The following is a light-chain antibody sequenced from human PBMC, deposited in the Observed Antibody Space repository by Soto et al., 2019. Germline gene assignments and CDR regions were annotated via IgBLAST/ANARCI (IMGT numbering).Light chain of an antibody. Sequence: IVFTQSPATLSLSTGERATLSCRASQSVSSYLAWYQQKPGQAPRLLIYDASNRATGIPARFSGSGSGTDFTLTISSLEPEDFAVYYCQQRSNWPPTFGGGTKV. CDR3: QQRSNWPPT. CDR1: QSVSSY. CDR2: DAS. V-gene: IGKV3-11*01. J-gene: IGKJ4*01.